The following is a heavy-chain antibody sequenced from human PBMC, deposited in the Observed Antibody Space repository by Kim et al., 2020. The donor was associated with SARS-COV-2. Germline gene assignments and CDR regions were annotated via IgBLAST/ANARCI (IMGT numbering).Heavy chain of an antibody. CDR1: GFTFSSYS. J-gene: IGHJ6*02. CDR3: ARDPYSNYYYYGMDV. Sequence: GGSLRLSCAASGFTFSSYSMNWVRQAPGKGLEWVSSISSSSSYIYYADSVKGRFTISRDNAKNSLYLQMNSLRAEDTAVYYCARDPYSNYYYYGMDVWGQGTTVTVSS. V-gene: IGHV3-21*01. D-gene: IGHD4-4*01. CDR2: ISSSSSYI.